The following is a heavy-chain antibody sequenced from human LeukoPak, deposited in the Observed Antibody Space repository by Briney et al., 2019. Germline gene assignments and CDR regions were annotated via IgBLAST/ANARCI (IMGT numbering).Heavy chain of an antibody. D-gene: IGHD3-10*01. CDR2: INQDGSEK. CDR1: GFTFSNYW. Sequence: PGGSLRLSCAASGFTFSNYWMNWVRPTPGKGLEWVANINQDGSEKYYVDSVKGRFTISRDNAKNSLYLQMNSLRAEDTAVYYCARDDGAGGAFDIWGQGTMVTVSS. J-gene: IGHJ3*02. V-gene: IGHV3-7*05. CDR3: ARDDGAGGAFDI.